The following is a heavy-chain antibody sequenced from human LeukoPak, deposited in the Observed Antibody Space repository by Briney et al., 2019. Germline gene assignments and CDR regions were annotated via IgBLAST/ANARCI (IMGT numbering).Heavy chain of an antibody. Sequence: GGSLRLSCAASGFTFSSYSMNWVRQAPGKGLEWVSSISSSSSYIYYADSVKGRFTISRDNAKNSLYLQMNSLRAEDTAVYYYARGYYYYDSSGYWHYWGQGTLVTVSS. CDR3: ARGYYYYDSSGYWHY. V-gene: IGHV3-21*01. CDR2: ISSSSSYI. J-gene: IGHJ4*02. D-gene: IGHD3-22*01. CDR1: GFTFSSYS.